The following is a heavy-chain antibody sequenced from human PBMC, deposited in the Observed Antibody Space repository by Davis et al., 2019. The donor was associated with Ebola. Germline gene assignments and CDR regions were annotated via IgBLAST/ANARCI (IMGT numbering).Heavy chain of an antibody. CDR1: RGTFSSYA. D-gene: IGHD3-10*01. CDR3: ARSSANTRDAFDI. CDR2: IIPIFGTA. J-gene: IGHJ3*02. Sequence: AASVKVSCKASRGTFSSYAISWVRQAPGQGLEWMGGIIPIFGTANYAQQLQGRVTMTTDTSTSTAYMELRSLRSDDTAVYYCARSSANTRDAFDIWGQGTMVTVSS. V-gene: IGHV1-69*05.